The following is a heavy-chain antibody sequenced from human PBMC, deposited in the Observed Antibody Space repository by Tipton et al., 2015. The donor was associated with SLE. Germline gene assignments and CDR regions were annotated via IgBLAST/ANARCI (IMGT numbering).Heavy chain of an antibody. V-gene: IGHV4-4*07. CDR2: IYSSGNT. CDR1: GGSISSYY. J-gene: IGHJ4*02. Sequence: TLSLTCTVSGGSISSYYWNWIRQPAGKGLEWIGRIYSSGNTNYNPSLKSRVTMSVDTSKNQFSLKLSSVTAADTAIYYCARQTPGYSGYGSIDYWGQGTLVTVSS. D-gene: IGHD5-12*01. CDR3: ARQTPGYSGYGSIDY.